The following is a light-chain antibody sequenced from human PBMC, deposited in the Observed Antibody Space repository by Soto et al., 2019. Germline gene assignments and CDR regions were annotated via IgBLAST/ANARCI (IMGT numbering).Light chain of an antibody. J-gene: IGKJ3*01. CDR3: VQNTDFPLT. Sequence: EIVLAQTPLSSPVTLGQPASISCRSSQSLVHSDCDTYLGWLHQRPGQPPRLLIYKVSNRVSGVPDRVSGSGAGTDFTLKISRVEAEDVGVYYCVQNTDFPLTFGPGTKVEIK. CDR2: KVS. CDR1: QSLVHSDCDTY. V-gene: IGKV2-24*01.